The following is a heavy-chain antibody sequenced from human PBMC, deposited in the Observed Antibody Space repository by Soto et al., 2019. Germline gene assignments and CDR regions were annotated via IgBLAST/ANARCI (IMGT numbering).Heavy chain of an antibody. CDR2: ISGSGGST. J-gene: IGHJ5*02. V-gene: IGHV3-23*01. CDR1: GFTFSSYA. D-gene: IGHD3-10*01. Sequence: EVQLLESGGGLVQPGGSLRLSCAASGFTFSSYAMSWVRQAPGKGLEWVSAISGSGGSTYYADSVKGRFTISRDNSKNTLYLQMNSLRAEDTAVYYCAKTITMVRGTAINNWFDPWGQGTLVTVSS. CDR3: AKTITMVRGTAINNWFDP.